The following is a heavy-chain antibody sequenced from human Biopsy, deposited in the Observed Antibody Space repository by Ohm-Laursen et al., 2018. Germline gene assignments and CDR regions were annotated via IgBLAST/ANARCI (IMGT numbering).Heavy chain of an antibody. CDR3: ARGGASDY. CDR1: GGSLGLYN. V-gene: IGHV4-34*01. CDR2: INRSGGA. J-gene: IGHJ4*02. Sequence: TLSLTCAVHGGSLGLYNWDWIRLSPGKGLGWIGEINRSGGATYNPSLTRRVTMSIDTPNNQFSRKLSSVTAADAAIYYCARGGASDYWGRGTLVTVSS. D-gene: IGHD4/OR15-4a*01.